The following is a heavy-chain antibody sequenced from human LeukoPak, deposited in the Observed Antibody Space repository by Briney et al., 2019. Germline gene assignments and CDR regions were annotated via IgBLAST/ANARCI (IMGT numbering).Heavy chain of an antibody. CDR3: ASRRGGYCSSTSCYYYYGMDV. CDR2: INHSGST. V-gene: IGHV4-34*01. Sequence: SETLSLTCAVYGGSFSGYYWSWIRQPPGKGLEWIGEINHSGSTNYNPSLKSRVTISVDTSKNQFSLKLSSVTAADTAVYYCASRRGGYCSSTSCYYYYGMDVWGQGTTVTVSS. CDR1: GGSFSGYY. J-gene: IGHJ6*02. D-gene: IGHD2-2*01.